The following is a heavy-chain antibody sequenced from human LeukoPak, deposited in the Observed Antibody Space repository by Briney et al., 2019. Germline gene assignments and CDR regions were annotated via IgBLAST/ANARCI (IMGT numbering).Heavy chain of an antibody. Sequence: GGSLRLSCAASGFTFNSYEMNWVRQVPGKGLEWVSYISISGSTTYYADSVKGRFTISRDNSQSTLFLQMNSLRAEDTAVYYCAKVVVNPLDAFDIWGQGTMVTVSS. J-gene: IGHJ3*02. D-gene: IGHD2-15*01. V-gene: IGHV3-48*03. CDR2: ISISGSTT. CDR1: GFTFNSYE. CDR3: AKVVVNPLDAFDI.